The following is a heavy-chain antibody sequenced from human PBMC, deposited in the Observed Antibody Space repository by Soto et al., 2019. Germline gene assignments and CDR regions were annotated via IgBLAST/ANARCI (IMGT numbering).Heavy chain of an antibody. V-gene: IGHV1-69*06. CDR3: ARDRVAGQQQRGAGARGWFDP. CDR1: GGTFSSYA. D-gene: IGHD6-13*01. Sequence: QVQLVQSGAEVKKPGSSVKVSCKASGGTFSSYAISWVRQAPGQGLEWMGGIIPIFGTANYAQKFQGRVTITADKSTSTAYMELSSLRSEDTAVYYCARDRVAGQQQRGAGARGWFDPWGQGTLVTVSS. CDR2: IIPIFGTA. J-gene: IGHJ5*02.